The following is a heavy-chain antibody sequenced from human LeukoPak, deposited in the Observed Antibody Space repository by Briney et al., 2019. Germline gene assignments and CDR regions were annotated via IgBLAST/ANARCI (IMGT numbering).Heavy chain of an antibody. CDR2: INSGGSNT. D-gene: IGHD3-16*01. Sequence: GGSLRLSCAASGFIVSSNYMSWVRQAPGKGLEWVSRINSGGSNTIYADSVKGRFTISRDNATNTLLLQMNSLRAEDTAVYFCAGGLTNSYSYTVGYWGQGTLVTVSS. CDR1: GFIVSSNY. CDR3: AGGLTNSYSYTVGY. J-gene: IGHJ4*02. V-gene: IGHV3-74*01.